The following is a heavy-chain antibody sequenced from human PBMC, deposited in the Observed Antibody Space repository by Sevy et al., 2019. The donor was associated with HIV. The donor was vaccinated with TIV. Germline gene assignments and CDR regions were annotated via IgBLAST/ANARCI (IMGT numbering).Heavy chain of an antibody. Sequence: GGSLRLSCTASGFTFGDYAMSWFRQAPGKGLEWVGFIRSKAYGGTTEYAASVKGRFTISRDYSKGIAYLQMNSLKTEDTAVYYCTRDPRPPYYYDSSGYYSDYWGQGTLVTVSS. V-gene: IGHV3-49*03. CDR3: TRDPRPPYYYDSSGYYSDY. D-gene: IGHD3-22*01. J-gene: IGHJ4*02. CDR2: IRSKAYGGTT. CDR1: GFTFGDYA.